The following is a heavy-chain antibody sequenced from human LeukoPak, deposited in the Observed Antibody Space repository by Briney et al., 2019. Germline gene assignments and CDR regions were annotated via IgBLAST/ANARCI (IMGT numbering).Heavy chain of an antibody. J-gene: IGHJ4*02. V-gene: IGHV1-2*06. Sequence: ASVKVSCKASGYTFTGYYMHWVRQAPGQGLEWMGRINPNSGGTNYAQKFQGRVTMTRDTSTSTAYMELSRPRSDDTAVYYCARDMAYSSSSYWGQGTLVTVSS. CDR3: ARDMAYSSSSY. D-gene: IGHD6-6*01. CDR2: INPNSGGT. CDR1: GYTFTGYY.